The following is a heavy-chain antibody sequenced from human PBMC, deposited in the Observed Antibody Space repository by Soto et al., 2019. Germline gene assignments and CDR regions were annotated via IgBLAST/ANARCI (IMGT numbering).Heavy chain of an antibody. CDR1: GYPFTSYT. D-gene: IGHD2-15*01. V-gene: IGHV1-18*01. CDR3: AREETSMTGLQWWFDY. Sequence: QVQLVQSGAEVKKPGASVKVSCKASGYPFTSYTFSWVRQAPGQGLEWMGRISTYNGNTNYAQSLQGRVSLTTDTSTNTVYMELRSLRYDDTAVYYCAREETSMTGLQWWFDYWGQGTLVTVSS. J-gene: IGHJ4*02. CDR2: ISTYNGNT.